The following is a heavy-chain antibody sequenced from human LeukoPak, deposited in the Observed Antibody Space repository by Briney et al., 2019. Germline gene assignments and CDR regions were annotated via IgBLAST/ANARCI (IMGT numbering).Heavy chain of an antibody. CDR3: ARETYYDFWSGYYHYYYYMDV. Sequence: GGSLRLSCEVSGFTFNTHWMHWVRQAPGKGLVWVSRIDSDVSSTTYADSVKGRFTISRDNAKNTLYLQMNSLRAEDTAVYYCARETYYDFWSGYYHYYYYMDVWGKETMVTVSS. CDR2: IDSDVSST. CDR1: GFTFNTHW. D-gene: IGHD3-3*01. V-gene: IGHV3-74*01. J-gene: IGHJ6*03.